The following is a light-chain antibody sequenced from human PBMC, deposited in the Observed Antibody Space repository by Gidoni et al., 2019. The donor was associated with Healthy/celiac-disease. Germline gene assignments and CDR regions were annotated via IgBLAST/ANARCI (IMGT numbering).Light chain of an antibody. Sequence: EIQMTQSPSSLSASVGDRVTITCRASQSISSYLNWYQQKPGKAPKLLIYAESSLQSGVPSRFSGSGSGTDFTLTISSLQPEDFATYYCQQSYSTPPYTFGQGTKLEIK. V-gene: IGKV1-39*01. CDR1: QSISSY. CDR2: AES. J-gene: IGKJ2*01. CDR3: QQSYSTPPYT.